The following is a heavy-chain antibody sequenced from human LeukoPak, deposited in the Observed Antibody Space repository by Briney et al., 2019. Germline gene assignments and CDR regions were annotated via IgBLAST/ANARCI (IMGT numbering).Heavy chain of an antibody. CDR2: IWYDGSNK. D-gene: IGHD2-15*01. CDR1: GFTFSSYG. CDR3: ARDRSFHYMDV. Sequence: GGSLRLSCAASGFTFSSYGMHWVRQAPGKGLEWVAVIWYDGSNKYYADSVKGRFTISRDNSKNTLYLQMNSLRAEDTAVYYCARDRSFHYMDVWGKGTTVTVSS. V-gene: IGHV3-33*01. J-gene: IGHJ6*03.